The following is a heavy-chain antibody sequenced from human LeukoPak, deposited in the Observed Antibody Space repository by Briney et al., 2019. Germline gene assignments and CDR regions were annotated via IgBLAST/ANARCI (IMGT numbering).Heavy chain of an antibody. CDR1: GFTFSSYG. CDR2: IWYDGSNK. CDR3: AKDWRYYDSSGYPDY. D-gene: IGHD3-22*01. Sequence: PGGSLRLSCAASGFTFSSYGMHWVRQAPGKGLEWAAVIWYDGSNKYYADSVKGRFTISRDNSKNTLYLQMNSLRAEDTAVYYCAKDWRYYDSSGYPDYWGQGTLVTVSS. J-gene: IGHJ4*02. V-gene: IGHV3-33*06.